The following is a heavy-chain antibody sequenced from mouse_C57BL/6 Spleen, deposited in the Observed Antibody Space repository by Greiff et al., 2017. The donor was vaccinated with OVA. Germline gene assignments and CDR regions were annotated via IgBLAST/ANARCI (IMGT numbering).Heavy chain of an antibody. Sequence: VQLQQPGAELVKPGASVKLSCKASGYTFTSYWMHWVKQRPGQGLEWIGMIHPDSGSTNYNEKFKSKATLTVDTSSSTAYMQLSSLTSEDSAVYDCARGGPTVVPSLDVWGTGTTVTVSS. CDR1: GYTFTSYW. CDR2: IHPDSGST. V-gene: IGHV1-64*01. J-gene: IGHJ1*03. CDR3: ARGGPTVVPSLDV. D-gene: IGHD1-1*01.